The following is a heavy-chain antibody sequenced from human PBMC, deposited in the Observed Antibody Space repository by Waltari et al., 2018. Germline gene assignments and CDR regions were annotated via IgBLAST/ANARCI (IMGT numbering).Heavy chain of an antibody. Sequence: EVQLVESGGGLVQPGGSLRLSCAASGFTFSSYWMSWVRQAPGKGLEWVANIKQDGSEKYYVDYVKGRFTISRDNAKNSLYLQMNSLRAEDTAVYYCARDGRQWLVLDAFDIWGQGTMVTVSS. J-gene: IGHJ3*02. D-gene: IGHD6-19*01. CDR2: IKQDGSEK. CDR1: GFTFSSYW. CDR3: ARDGRQWLVLDAFDI. V-gene: IGHV3-7*01.